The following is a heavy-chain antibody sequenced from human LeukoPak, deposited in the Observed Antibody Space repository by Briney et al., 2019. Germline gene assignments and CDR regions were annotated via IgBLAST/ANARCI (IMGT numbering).Heavy chain of an antibody. D-gene: IGHD5-24*01. Sequence: PSETLSLTCTVSGYSISSGYYWGWIRQPPGKGLEWIGSIYHSGSTYYNPSLKSRVTISVDTSKNQFSLKLSSVTAADTAVYYCAREGDGYNFNYWGQGTLVTVSS. V-gene: IGHV4-38-2*02. CDR2: IYHSGST. CDR3: AREGDGYNFNY. J-gene: IGHJ4*02. CDR1: GYSISSGYY.